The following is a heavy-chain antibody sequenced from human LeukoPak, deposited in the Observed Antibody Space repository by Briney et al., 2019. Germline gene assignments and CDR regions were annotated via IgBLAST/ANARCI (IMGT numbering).Heavy chain of an antibody. CDR3: ARVTYYDFWSGYYRRHQAPTWFDP. CDR1: GGSFSGYY. D-gene: IGHD3-3*01. Sequence: SETLSLTRAVYGGSFSGYYWSWIRQPPGKGLEWIGEINHSGSTNYNPSPKSRVTISVDTSKTQFSLKLSSVTAADTAVYYCARVTYYDFWSGYYRRHQAPTWFDPWGQGTLVTVS. J-gene: IGHJ5*02. CDR2: INHSGST. V-gene: IGHV4-34*01.